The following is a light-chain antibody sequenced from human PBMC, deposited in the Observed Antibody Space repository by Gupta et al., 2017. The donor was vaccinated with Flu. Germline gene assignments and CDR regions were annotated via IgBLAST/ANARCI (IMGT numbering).Light chain of an antibody. V-gene: IGLV2-14*01. CDR1: ISDVGGYNY. Sequence: QSALTQPASVSGSPGQSITISCTGTISDVGGYNYVSWYLQLPGKAPKLIIYEVSKRPSGVSFRLSGSKSGNTASLTISGLQAEDEADYYCSSYASTKTLVFGTGTRVTV. J-gene: IGLJ1*01. CDR3: SSYASTKTLV. CDR2: EVS.